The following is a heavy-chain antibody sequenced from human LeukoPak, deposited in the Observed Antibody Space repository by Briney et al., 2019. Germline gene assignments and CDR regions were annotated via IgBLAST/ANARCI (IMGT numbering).Heavy chain of an antibody. CDR2: ISSSSSYI. D-gene: IGHD1-14*01. Sequence: GGSLRLSCAASGCSFSSYAMSWVRQAPGKGLEWVSSISSSSSYIYYADSVKGRFTISRDNAKNSLYLQMNSLRAEDTAVYYCARHPEGLNHYYYYLDVWGKGTTVTVSS. J-gene: IGHJ6*03. V-gene: IGHV3-21*01. CDR1: GCSFSSYA. CDR3: ARHPEGLNHYYYYLDV.